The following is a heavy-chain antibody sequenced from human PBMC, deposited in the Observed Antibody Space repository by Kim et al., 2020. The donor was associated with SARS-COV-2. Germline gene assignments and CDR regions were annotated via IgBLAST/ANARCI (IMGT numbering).Heavy chain of an antibody. CDR2: IYYSGST. Sequence: SETLSLTCTVSGGSISSYYWSWIRQPPGKGLEWIGYIYYSGSTNYNPSLKSRVTISVDTSKNQFSLKLSSVTAADTAVYYCARRSSWYQNWFDPWGQGTLVTVSS. CDR1: GGSISSYY. CDR3: ARRSSWYQNWFDP. V-gene: IGHV4-59*08. J-gene: IGHJ5*02. D-gene: IGHD6-13*01.